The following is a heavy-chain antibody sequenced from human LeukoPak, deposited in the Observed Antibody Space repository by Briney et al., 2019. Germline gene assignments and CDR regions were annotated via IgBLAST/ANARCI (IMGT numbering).Heavy chain of an antibody. CDR3: ARLNKPGWFDP. CDR1: GGSFSGYY. V-gene: IGHV4-34*01. CDR2: INHSGST. J-gene: IGHJ5*02. Sequence: SETLSLTCAVYGGSFSGYYWSWIRQPPGKGLEWIGEINHSGSTNYNPSLKSRLTISVDTSKNQFPLKLTSVTAADTAVYYCARLNKPGWFDPWGQGTLVTVSS. D-gene: IGHD1-14*01.